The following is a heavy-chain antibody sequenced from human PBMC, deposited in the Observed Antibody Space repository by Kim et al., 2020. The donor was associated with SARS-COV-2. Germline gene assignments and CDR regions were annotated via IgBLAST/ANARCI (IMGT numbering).Heavy chain of an antibody. D-gene: IGHD2-21*02. CDR1: GFTFSSYS. CDR2: ISSSSSYI. CDR3: AREAGPLVTAPPDY. J-gene: IGHJ4*02. V-gene: IGHV3-21*04. Sequence: GGSLRLSCAASGFTFSSYSMNWVRQAPGKGLEWVSSISSSSSYIYYADSVKGRFTISRDNAKNSLYLQMNSLRAEDTAVYYCAREAGPLVTAPPDYWGQGTLVTVSS.